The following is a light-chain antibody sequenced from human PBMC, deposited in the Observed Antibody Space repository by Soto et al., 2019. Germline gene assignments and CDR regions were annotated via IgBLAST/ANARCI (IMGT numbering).Light chain of an antibody. CDR2: DVS. CDR3: SSYTSSSTLVV. J-gene: IGLJ2*01. CDR1: SSDVGGYNY. V-gene: IGLV2-14*01. Sequence: QSALTQPASVSGSPGQSITISCTGTSSDVGGYNYVSWYQQHPGKAPKLMIYDVSNRPSGVSNRFSGSKSGNTASLTISGLQAEDEADYYCSSYTSSSTLVVVGGGTKVTVL.